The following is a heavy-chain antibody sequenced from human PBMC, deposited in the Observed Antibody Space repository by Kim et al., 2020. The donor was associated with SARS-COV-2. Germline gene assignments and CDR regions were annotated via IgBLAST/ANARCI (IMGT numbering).Heavy chain of an antibody. CDR2: ISSSSYI. CDR3: AMPCGGDCFTHFQH. J-gene: IGHJ1*01. V-gene: IGHV3-21*01. CDR1: GFTFSSYS. D-gene: IGHD2-21*02. Sequence: GGSLRLSCAASGFTFSSYSMNWVRQAPGKGLEWVSSISSSSYIYYADSVKGRFTISRDNAKNSLYLQMNSLRAEDTAVYYCAMPCGGDCFTHFQHWGQGTLVTVSS.